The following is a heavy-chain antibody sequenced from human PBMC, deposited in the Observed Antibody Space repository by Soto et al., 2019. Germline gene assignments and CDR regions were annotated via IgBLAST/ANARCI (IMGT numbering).Heavy chain of an antibody. CDR2: IYYTGST. CDR1: GGSIHNHY. J-gene: IGHJ4*02. D-gene: IGHD1-1*01. CDR3: ARSNWYCES. V-gene: IGHV4-59*11. Sequence: QVQLQESGPGLVKPSETLSLTCTVSGGSIHNHYWSWVRQPPGKGLEWIGYIYYTGSTHYTPSLQSRLAMSVDTSHEQFSLNLRYVSAANTAIYYCARSNWYCESGRQAILVTFPS.